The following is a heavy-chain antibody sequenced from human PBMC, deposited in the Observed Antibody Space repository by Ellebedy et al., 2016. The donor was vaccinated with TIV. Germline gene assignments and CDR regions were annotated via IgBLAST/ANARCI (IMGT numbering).Heavy chain of an antibody. V-gene: IGHV3-43*01. CDR1: GFTFDDYT. Sequence: LSLTCAASGFTFDDYTMHWVRQAPGKGLEWVSLISWDGGSTYYADSVKGRFTISRDNSKNSLYLQMNSLRTEDTALYYCAKDIGGYSYGYYFDYWGQGTLVTVSS. CDR3: AKDIGGYSYGYYFDY. J-gene: IGHJ4*02. CDR2: ISWDGGST. D-gene: IGHD5-18*01.